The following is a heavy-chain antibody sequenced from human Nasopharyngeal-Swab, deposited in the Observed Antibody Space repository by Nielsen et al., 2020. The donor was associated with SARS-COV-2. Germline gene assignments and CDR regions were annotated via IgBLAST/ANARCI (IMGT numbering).Heavy chain of an antibody. CDR1: GGSVSDYY. Sequence: SETLSLTCPVSGGSVSDYYWSWIRPPPGKGLEWLGYISYSGTTNYNPSLKSRVTISVDTSKNQCSLRLSSVTAADTATYYCASLPYCSSDTCYPIDLWGQGTLVTVSS. D-gene: IGHD2-2*01. V-gene: IGHV4-59*08. CDR3: ASLPYCSSDTCYPIDL. J-gene: IGHJ5*02. CDR2: ISYSGTT.